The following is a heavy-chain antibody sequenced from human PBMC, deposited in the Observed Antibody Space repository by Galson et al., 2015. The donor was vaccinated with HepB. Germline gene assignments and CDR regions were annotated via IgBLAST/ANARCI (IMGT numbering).Heavy chain of an antibody. CDR3: AKGQLGYCSSTSCYVEYYYGMDV. D-gene: IGHD2-2*01. J-gene: IGHJ6*02. Sequence: SLRLSCAASGFTFSSYGMHWVRQAPGKGLEWVAFIRYDGSNKYYADSVKGRFTISRDDSKNTLYLQMNSLRAEDTAVYYCAKGQLGYCSSTSCYVEYYYGMDVWGQGTTVTVSS. CDR2: IRYDGSNK. CDR1: GFTFSSYG. V-gene: IGHV3-30*02.